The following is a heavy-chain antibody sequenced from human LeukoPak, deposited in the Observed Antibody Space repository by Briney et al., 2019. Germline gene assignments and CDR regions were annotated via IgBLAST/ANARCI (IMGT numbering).Heavy chain of an antibody. CDR3: ARAIGGSYYVFDY. J-gene: IGHJ4*02. V-gene: IGHV3-7*01. Sequence: GGSLRLSCAASGFTFSSYWMSWVRQAPGKGREWVANIKQDGSEKYYVDSVKGRFTISRDNAKNSLYLQMNSLRAEDTAVYYCARAIGGSYYVFDYWGQGTLVTVSS. CDR2: IKQDGSEK. D-gene: IGHD1-26*01. CDR1: GFTFSSYW.